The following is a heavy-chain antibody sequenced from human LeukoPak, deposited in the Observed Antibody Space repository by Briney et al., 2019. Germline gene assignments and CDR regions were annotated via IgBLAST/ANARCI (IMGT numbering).Heavy chain of an antibody. CDR3: ARGCSGGSCYEPKFDP. CDR1: GFPFSSYW. V-gene: IGHV3-7*01. Sequence: GGSLRLSCAASGFPFSSYWMSWVRQAPGKGLEWVADIKQDGSEKYYVDSVKGRFTISRDNAKNSLYLQMNSLRAEDTAVYYCARGCSGGSCYEPKFDPWGQGTLATVSS. CDR2: IKQDGSEK. J-gene: IGHJ5*02. D-gene: IGHD2-15*01.